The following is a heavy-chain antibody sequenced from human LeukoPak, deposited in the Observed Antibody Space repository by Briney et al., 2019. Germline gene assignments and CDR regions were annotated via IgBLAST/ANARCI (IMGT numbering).Heavy chain of an antibody. D-gene: IGHD2-21*01. CDR2: ISSSSSYI. J-gene: IGHJ4*02. CDR3: ARAGDYYSTGDY. V-gene: IGHV3-21*04. CDR1: GFTFSSYN. Sequence: GGSLRLSCVAAGFTFSSYNINWVRQAPGKGLEWVSSISSSSSYIYYADSVKGRFTISRDDAKNSLYLQMNSLNAEDTAVYYCARAGDYYSTGDYWGQGTLVTVSS.